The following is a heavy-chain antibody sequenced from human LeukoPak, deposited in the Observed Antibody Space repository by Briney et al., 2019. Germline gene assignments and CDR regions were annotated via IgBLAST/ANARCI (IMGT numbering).Heavy chain of an antibody. CDR2: IYHSGST. CDR1: GYSISSGYY. V-gene: IGHV4-38-2*01. CDR3: ARSGIAAPYYCYMDV. J-gene: IGHJ6*03. Sequence: SETLSLTCAVSGYSISSGYYWGWIRQPPGKGLEWIGSIYHSGSTYYNPSLKSRVTISVDTSKNQFSLKLSSVTAADTAVYYCARSGIAAPYYCYMDVWGKGTTVTVSS. D-gene: IGHD6-6*01.